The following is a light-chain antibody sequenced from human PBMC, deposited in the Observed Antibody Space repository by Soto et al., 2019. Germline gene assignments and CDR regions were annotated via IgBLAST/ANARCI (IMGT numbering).Light chain of an antibody. V-gene: IGKV3-20*01. CDR2: GAS. J-gene: IGKJ1*01. CDR1: QSVGSSY. CDR3: QQYNSAPRT. Sequence: EILLTQSPGTLSLSPGERATPSCRVSQSVGSSYLAWYQQKPGQAPRLLMYGASTRATDITARFTGSGSGTDFTLTISRLEPEDFAVYYCQQYNSAPRTFGQGTKVDIK.